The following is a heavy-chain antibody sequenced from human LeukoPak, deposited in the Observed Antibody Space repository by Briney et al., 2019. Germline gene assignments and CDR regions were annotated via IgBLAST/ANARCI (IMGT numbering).Heavy chain of an antibody. Sequence: GGSLRLSCAASGFTFSSYSMNWVRQAPGKGLEWVSSISSSSSYIYYADSVKGRFTISRDNAKNSLYLQMNSLRAEDTAVYYCARDSRYCSSTSCYPDYWGQGTLVTVSS. J-gene: IGHJ4*02. D-gene: IGHD2-2*01. CDR2: ISSSSSYI. V-gene: IGHV3-21*01. CDR3: ARDSRYCSSTSCYPDY. CDR1: GFTFSSYS.